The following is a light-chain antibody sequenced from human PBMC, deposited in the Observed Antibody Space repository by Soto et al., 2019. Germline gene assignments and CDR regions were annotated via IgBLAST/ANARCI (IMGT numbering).Light chain of an antibody. Sequence: DIQMTQSPSSLSASLGHRVTITCRASQSISSYLNWYQQKPGQAPKLLIFAASSLQSGVPSRFSGSGSGTDFTLTISSLQPEDFATYYCQQSYSTLPLAFGGGTKVQIK. V-gene: IGKV1-39*01. CDR3: QQSYSTLPLA. J-gene: IGKJ4*01. CDR1: QSISSY. CDR2: AAS.